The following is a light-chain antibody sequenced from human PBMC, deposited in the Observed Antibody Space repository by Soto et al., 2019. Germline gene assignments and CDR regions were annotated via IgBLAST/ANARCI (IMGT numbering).Light chain of an antibody. CDR3: QQYNDWPSYT. CDR2: GAS. CDR1: QSVSSN. J-gene: IGKJ2*01. Sequence: EIVMTQSPATLSVSPGEGATLSCRASQSVSSNLAWYQQKPGQAPRVLIYGASTRATGIPVRFSGSGSGTEFTLPISSLQSEDSAVYYCQQYNDWPSYTFGQGTKLEIK. V-gene: IGKV3-15*01.